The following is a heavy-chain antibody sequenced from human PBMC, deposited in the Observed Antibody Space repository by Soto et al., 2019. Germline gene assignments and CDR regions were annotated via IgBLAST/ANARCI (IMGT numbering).Heavy chain of an antibody. J-gene: IGHJ6*03. CDR2: IKQDGSEK. V-gene: IGHV3-7*01. Sequence: GGSLRLSCAASGFTFSSYWMSWVRQAPGKGLEWVANIKQDGSEKYYVDSVKGRFTISRDKAKNSLYLQMNSLRAEDTAVYYCASKVTTTYCSSTSCYYYYYMDVWGKGTTVTVSS. D-gene: IGHD2-2*01. CDR3: ASKVTTTYCSSTSCYYYYYMDV. CDR1: GFTFSSYW.